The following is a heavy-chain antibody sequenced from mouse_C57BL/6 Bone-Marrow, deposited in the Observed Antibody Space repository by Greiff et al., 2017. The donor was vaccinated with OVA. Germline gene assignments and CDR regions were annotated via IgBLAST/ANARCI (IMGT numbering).Heavy chain of an antibody. Sequence: EVQLVESGPELAKPGASVKIPCKASGYTFTDYNMDWVKQSHGKSLEWIGDINSNNGGTIYNQKFKGKATLTVDKSSSTAHMELRSLTSEDTAVYYCARGGYYDYDGGAWFAYWGQGTLVTVSA. V-gene: IGHV1-18*01. J-gene: IGHJ3*01. CDR2: INSNNGGT. CDR1: GYTFTDYN. CDR3: ARGGYYDYDGGAWFAY. D-gene: IGHD2-4*01.